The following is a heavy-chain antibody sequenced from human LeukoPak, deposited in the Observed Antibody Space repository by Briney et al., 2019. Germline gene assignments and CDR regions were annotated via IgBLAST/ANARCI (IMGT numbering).Heavy chain of an antibody. CDR3: ARGHITMIVVDRDWFDP. CDR2: INPNSGGT. V-gene: IGHV1-2*02. Sequence: ASVKVSCKASGYTFTGYYMHWVRQAPGQGLEGMGWINPNSGGTNYAQKFQGRVTMTRDTSISTAYMELSRLRSDDTAVYSCARGHITMIVVDRDWFDPWGQGTLVTVSS. J-gene: IGHJ5*02. D-gene: IGHD3-22*01. CDR1: GYTFTGYY.